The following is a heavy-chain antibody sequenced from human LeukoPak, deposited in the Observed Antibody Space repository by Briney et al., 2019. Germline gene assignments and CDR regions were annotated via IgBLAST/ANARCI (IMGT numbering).Heavy chain of an antibody. Sequence: GESLSLSWAPSGFTFSSYAMHWVRQAPGKGLEWVAVISYDGSNKCYANFVKGRFTSARDNSKNTLYLQMNSLRAEDTAVYYCARDHPVDTAMVDYFDYWGQGTLVTVSS. J-gene: IGHJ4*02. CDR3: ARDHPVDTAMVDYFDY. D-gene: IGHD5-18*01. CDR2: ISYDGSNK. V-gene: IGHV3-30*04. CDR1: GFTFSSYA.